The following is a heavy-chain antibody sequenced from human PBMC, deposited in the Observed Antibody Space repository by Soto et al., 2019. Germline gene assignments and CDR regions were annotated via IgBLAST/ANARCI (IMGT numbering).Heavy chain of an antibody. CDR1: GGSISSGDYY. CDR2: IYYSGST. CDR3: ARAGIRHYGSGSYQVVVPNWFDP. V-gene: IGHV4-30-4*02. Sequence: PSDTLSLTCTVSGGSISSGDYYWSWIRQPPGKGLEWIGYIYYSGSTYYNPSLKSRVSISVDTSKNQFSLKLSSVTAADTAVYYCARAGIRHYGSGSYQVVVPNWFDPWGQGTLVTVSS. D-gene: IGHD3-10*01. J-gene: IGHJ5*02.